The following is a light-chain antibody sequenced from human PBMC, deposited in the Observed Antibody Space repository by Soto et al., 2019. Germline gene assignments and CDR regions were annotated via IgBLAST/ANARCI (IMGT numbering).Light chain of an antibody. V-gene: IGKV2-30*02. CDR1: QSLFHSDGIAY. Sequence: EVVTTQYPLSLPVTLGQPSSISCMSNQSLFHSDGIAYFSWFQQRPGRSPRRLIYKVSNRDSGVPARFSGSGSGTDFALKISRVEAEDVGVYYCMQGTHWPITFGQGTRLEIK. CDR2: KVS. J-gene: IGKJ5*01. CDR3: MQGTHWPIT.